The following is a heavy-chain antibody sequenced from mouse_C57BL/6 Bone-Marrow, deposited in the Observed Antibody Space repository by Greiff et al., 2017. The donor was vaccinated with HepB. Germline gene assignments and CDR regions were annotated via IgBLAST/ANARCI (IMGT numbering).Heavy chain of an antibody. CDR1: GYTFTDYY. CDR3: ARRVSNHPTFAY. Sequence: VQLQQSGPELVKPGASVKISCKASGYTFTDYYMNWVKQSHGKSLEWIGDINPNNGGTSYNQKFKGKATLTVDKSSSTAYMELRSLTSEDSAVYYCARRVSNHPTFAYWGQGTLVTVSA. D-gene: IGHD2-5*01. J-gene: IGHJ3*01. V-gene: IGHV1-26*01. CDR2: INPNNGGT.